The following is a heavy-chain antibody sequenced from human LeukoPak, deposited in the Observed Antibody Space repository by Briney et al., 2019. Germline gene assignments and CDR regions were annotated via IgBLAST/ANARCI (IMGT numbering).Heavy chain of an antibody. CDR3: ATVRGYYDSFSPVALDY. V-gene: IGHV1-24*01. J-gene: IGHJ4*02. CDR2: FDPEYDEP. D-gene: IGHD3-22*01. Sequence: ASVKVPCKVSGYTLTELSMLWVRQAPGKGLEWTGGFDPEYDEPIYAQKFQGRVTIAESTSTDTAYLELSSLRSEDTDVYYCATVRGYYDSFSPVALDYWGQGTLVTVSS. CDR1: GYTLTELS.